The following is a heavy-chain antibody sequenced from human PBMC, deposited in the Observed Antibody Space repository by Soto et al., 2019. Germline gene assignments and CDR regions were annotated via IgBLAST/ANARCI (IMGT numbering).Heavy chain of an antibody. Sequence: ASVKVSCKASGYTFTSYYMHWVRQAPGQGLEWMGIINPSGGSTSYAQKFQGRVTMTRDTSTSTVYMELSSLRSEDTAVYYCAREGRYCTNGVCYTYYYYGMDVCGEGTTVTVSS. CDR3: AREGRYCTNGVCYTYYYYGMDV. V-gene: IGHV1-46*01. D-gene: IGHD2-8*01. J-gene: IGHJ6*04. CDR2: INPSGGST. CDR1: GYTFTSYY.